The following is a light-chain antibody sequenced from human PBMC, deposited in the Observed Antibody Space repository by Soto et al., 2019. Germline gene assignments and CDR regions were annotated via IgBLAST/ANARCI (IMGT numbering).Light chain of an antibody. V-gene: IGLV2-18*02. CDR1: SSDVGSYNR. CDR2: EVT. Sequence: QSALTQPPSLSGSPGQSVTISCSGTSSDVGSYNRVSWYQQPPGTAPKLIIYEVTNRPSGVPDRFSGSKSGNTASLTISGLQAEDEGDYYCSSYTSTSTYVVGTGTKLTVL. CDR3: SSYTSTSTYV. J-gene: IGLJ1*01.